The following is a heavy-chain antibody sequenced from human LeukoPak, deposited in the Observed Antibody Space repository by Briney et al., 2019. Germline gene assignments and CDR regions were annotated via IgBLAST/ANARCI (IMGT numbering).Heavy chain of an antibody. V-gene: IGHV1-69*04. Sequence: ASVKVSCKASGYTFTSYYMHWVRQAPGQGLEWMGRIIPILGIANYAQKFQGRVTITADKSTSTAYMELSSLRSEDTAVYYCARDTVKGQQWLADYYYYGMDVWGQGTTVTVSS. J-gene: IGHJ6*02. CDR2: IIPILGIA. D-gene: IGHD6-19*01. CDR3: ARDTVKGQQWLADYYYYGMDV. CDR1: GYTFTSYY.